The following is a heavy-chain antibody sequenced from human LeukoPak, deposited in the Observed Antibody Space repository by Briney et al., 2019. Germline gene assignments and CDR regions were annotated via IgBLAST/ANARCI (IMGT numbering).Heavy chain of an antibody. D-gene: IGHD6-19*01. V-gene: IGHV3-23*01. Sequence: SGGSLRLSCAASGFTFSSYAMSWVRQAPGKGLEWVSAISGSGGSTYYADSVKGRFTISRDNSKNTLYLQMNSLRAEDTSVYYRAKHQWLVEEHYFDYWGQGTLVTVSS. CDR1: GFTFSSYA. J-gene: IGHJ4*02. CDR3: AKHQWLVEEHYFDY. CDR2: ISGSGGST.